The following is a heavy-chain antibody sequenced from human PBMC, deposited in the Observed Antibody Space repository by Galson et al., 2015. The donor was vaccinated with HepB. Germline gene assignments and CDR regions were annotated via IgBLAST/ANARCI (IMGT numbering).Heavy chain of an antibody. V-gene: IGHV3-30*03. CDR1: GFTLSSYG. D-gene: IGHD3-3*01. CDR2: ISYDGSNK. CDR3: ARGRFLEWLLGVDY. J-gene: IGHJ4*02. Sequence: SLRLSCAASGFTLSSYGMHWVRQAPGKGLEWVAVISYDGSNKYYADSVKGRFTISRDNSKNTLYLQMNSLRAEDTAVYYCARGRFLEWLLGVDYWGQGTLVTVSS.